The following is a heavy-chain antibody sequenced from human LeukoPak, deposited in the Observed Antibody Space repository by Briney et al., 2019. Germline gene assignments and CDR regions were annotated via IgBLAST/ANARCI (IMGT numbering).Heavy chain of an antibody. V-gene: IGHV3-48*04. D-gene: IGHD6-13*01. CDR3: ATTSSWYAFDI. CDR2: ITTSSGTI. J-gene: IGHJ3*02. CDR1: GFTFSTYA. Sequence: PGGSLRLSCAASGFTFSTYAMNWVRQAPGKGLEWLSYITTSSGTIFYADSVKGRFTISRDNAKSSLYLQMSSLRAEDTAVYYCATTSSWYAFDIWGQGTMVTVSS.